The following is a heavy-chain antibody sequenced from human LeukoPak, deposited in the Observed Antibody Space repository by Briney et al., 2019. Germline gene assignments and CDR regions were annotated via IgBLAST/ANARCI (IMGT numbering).Heavy chain of an antibody. CDR1: GGSISSGSYY. J-gene: IGHJ6*03. CDR2: IYYSGST. Sequence: SETLSLTCTVSGGSISSGSYYWSWIRQPAGKGLEWIGYIYYSGSTNYNPSLKSRVTISVDTSKNQFSLKLSSVTAADTAVYYCARVGPNTEALYYYYYMDVWGKGTTVTISS. D-gene: IGHD1-14*01. CDR3: ARVGPNTEALYYYYYMDV. V-gene: IGHV4-61*10.